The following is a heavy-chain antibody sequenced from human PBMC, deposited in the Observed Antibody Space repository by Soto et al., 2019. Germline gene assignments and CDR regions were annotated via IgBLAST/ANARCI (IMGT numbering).Heavy chain of an antibody. D-gene: IGHD1-1*01. CDR3: ARDKGVQLERLTKFDY. Sequence: VQLVESGGGLVQPGGSLRLSCAASGFTFSSFSMNWVRQAPGKRLEWVSYISSSSDTIYYADSVKGRFTISRDNAKSSLYLQMNSLRAEDTAVYYCARDKGVQLERLTKFDYWGQGTLVTVSS. CDR1: GFTFSSFS. J-gene: IGHJ4*02. CDR2: ISSSSDTI. V-gene: IGHV3-48*01.